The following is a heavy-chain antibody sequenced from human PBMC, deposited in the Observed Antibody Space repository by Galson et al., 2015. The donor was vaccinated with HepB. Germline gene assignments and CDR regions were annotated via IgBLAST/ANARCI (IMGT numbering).Heavy chain of an antibody. V-gene: IGHV5-51*03. J-gene: IGHJ4*02. CDR1: GYNFANYW. CDR3: ARGPSRSLNWLDY. D-gene: IGHD6-6*01. CDR2: IDPGDSDT. Sequence: QSGAEVKKPGESLKISCKGSGYNFANYWIAWVRQMPGKGLEWMGVIDPGDSDTRYSPSLQGQVTISADKSISTAYLQWSGLEASDSATYFCARGPSRSLNWLDYWGQGTLVIVSS.